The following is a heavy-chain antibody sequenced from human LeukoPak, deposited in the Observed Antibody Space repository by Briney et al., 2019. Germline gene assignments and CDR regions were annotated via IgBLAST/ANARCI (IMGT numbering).Heavy chain of an antibody. CDR3: ATGPIYCSGGSCYPGRWFGP. D-gene: IGHD2-15*01. J-gene: IGHJ5*02. CDR1: GYTLTELS. Sequence: ASVKVSCKVSGYTLTELSMHWVRQAPGKGLEWMGGFDPEDGETIYAQKFQGRVTMTEDTSTDTAYMELSSLRSEDTAVDYCATGPIYCSGGSCYPGRWFGPWGQGTLVTVSS. CDR2: FDPEDGET. V-gene: IGHV1-24*01.